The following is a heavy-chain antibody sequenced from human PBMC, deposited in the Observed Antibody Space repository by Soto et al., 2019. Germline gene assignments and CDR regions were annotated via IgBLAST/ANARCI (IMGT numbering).Heavy chain of an antibody. CDR2: VSNGGST. J-gene: IGHJ3*02. V-gene: IGHV4-59*01. CDR3: ARGRNVLATGGDVFDI. D-gene: IGHD2-8*01. Sequence: QVQLQESGPGLVKPSETLSLTCTVSGGSISSYYWTWIRQPPGKGLELIGYVSNGGSTDFNPSLKSRVTFSVDTSKNQVSLRLSSVTAADTAVYYCARGRNVLATGGDVFDICGQGTMVTVSS. CDR1: GGSISSYY.